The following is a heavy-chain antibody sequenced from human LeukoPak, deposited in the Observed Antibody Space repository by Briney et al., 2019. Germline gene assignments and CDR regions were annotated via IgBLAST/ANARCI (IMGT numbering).Heavy chain of an antibody. J-gene: IGHJ4*02. Sequence: SETLSLTCTVSGGSISSYYWSWIRQPAGKGLERIGRIYTSGSTNYNPSLKSRVTMSVDTSKNQFSLKLSSVTAADTAVYYCARLPSYYDILTGYGGFDYWGQGTLVTVSS. D-gene: IGHD3-9*01. CDR1: GGSISSYY. CDR2: IYTSGST. V-gene: IGHV4-4*07. CDR3: ARLPSYYDILTGYGGFDY.